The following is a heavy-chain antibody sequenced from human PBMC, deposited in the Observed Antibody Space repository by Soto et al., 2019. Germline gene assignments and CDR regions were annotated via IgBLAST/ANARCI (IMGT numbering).Heavy chain of an antibody. D-gene: IGHD6-19*01. J-gene: IGHJ4*02. CDR3: AKQLRGSGWYPLDC. CDR2: SPFEGTQE. CDR1: EFSLSSSD. V-gene: IGHV3-30*18. Sequence: GSLRLSWTASEFSLSSSDMHWIRRAPGKGHKWLAGSPFEGTQEFYGDSVKGPFTVSRDNSNNTLYLEMNSLRTEDTAVYYCAKQLRGSGWYPLDCWGQGTPVPASS.